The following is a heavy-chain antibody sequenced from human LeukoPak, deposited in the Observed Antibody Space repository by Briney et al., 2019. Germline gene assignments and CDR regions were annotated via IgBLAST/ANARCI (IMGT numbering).Heavy chain of an antibody. D-gene: IGHD1-1*01. CDR2: ISGSGVTT. J-gene: IGHJ4*02. CDR3: AKNNDFDY. V-gene: IGHV3-23*01. Sequence: GLEWVSYISGSGVTTYYADSVKGHFTISRDNSKNTLYLQMNTLRAEDTAVYYCAKNNDFDYWGQGTLVTVSS.